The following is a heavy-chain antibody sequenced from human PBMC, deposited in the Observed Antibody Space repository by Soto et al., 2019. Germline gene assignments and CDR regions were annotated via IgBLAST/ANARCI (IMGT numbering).Heavy chain of an antibody. CDR2: INHSGST. J-gene: IGHJ4*02. CDR1: GGSFSGYY. CDR3: ARGPFWSGFNLKPFDY. Sequence: PSETLSLTCAVYGGSFSGYYWSWIRQPPGKGLEWIGEINHSGSTNYNPSLKSRVTISVDTSKNQFSLKLSSVTAADTAVYYCARGPFWSGFNLKPFDYWGQGTLVTVSS. V-gene: IGHV4-34*01. D-gene: IGHD3-3*01.